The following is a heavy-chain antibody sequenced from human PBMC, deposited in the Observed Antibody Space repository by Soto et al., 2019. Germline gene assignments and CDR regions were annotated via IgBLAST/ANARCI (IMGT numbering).Heavy chain of an antibody. CDR1: GYTFTSYD. CDR3: ARGGSLYWYFDL. V-gene: IGHV1-8*01. Sequence: ASVKVSCKGSGYTFTSYDINWVRQATGQGLEWMGWMNPNSGNTGYAQKFQGRVTMTRNTSISTAYMELSSLRSEDTAVYYCARGGSLYWYFDLWGRGTLVTVS. D-gene: IGHD1-26*01. CDR2: MNPNSGNT. J-gene: IGHJ2*01.